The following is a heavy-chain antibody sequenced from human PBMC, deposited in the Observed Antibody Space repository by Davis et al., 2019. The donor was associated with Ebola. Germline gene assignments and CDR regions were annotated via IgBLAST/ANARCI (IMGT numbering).Heavy chain of an antibody. CDR2: IKQDGSEK. D-gene: IGHD3-22*01. V-gene: IGHV3-7*03. CDR3: ARDSLGYYDSSGYYFLAYYGMDV. Sequence: PGGSLRLSCAASGFTFSSYWMSWVRQAPGKGLEWVANIKQDGSEKYYVDSVKGRFTISRDNAKNSLYLQMNSLRAEDTAVYYCARDSLGYYDSSGYYFLAYYGMDVWGQGTTVTVSS. CDR1: GFTFSSYW. J-gene: IGHJ6*02.